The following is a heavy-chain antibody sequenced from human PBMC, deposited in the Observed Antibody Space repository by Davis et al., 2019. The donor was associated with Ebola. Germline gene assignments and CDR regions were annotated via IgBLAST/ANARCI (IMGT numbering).Heavy chain of an antibody. CDR2: MNPNSGNT. Sequence: AASVKVSCKASGYTFTGYDINWVRQATGQGLEWMGWMNPNSGNTGYAQKFRGRVTMTRDTSTSTVYMELNSLGYDDTAVYYCARGMTGVENPGAYWGHGTLVTVSS. J-gene: IGHJ1*01. D-gene: IGHD3-9*01. V-gene: IGHV1-8*01. CDR3: ARGMTGVENPGAY. CDR1: GYTFTGYD.